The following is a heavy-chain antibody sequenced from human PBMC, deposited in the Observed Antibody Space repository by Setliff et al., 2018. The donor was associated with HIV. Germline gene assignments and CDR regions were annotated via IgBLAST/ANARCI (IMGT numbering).Heavy chain of an antibody. CDR1: GGSFSSHY. CDR3: ARGLHYHGSGSHRLGAFDI. J-gene: IGHJ3*02. D-gene: IGHD3-10*01. V-gene: IGHV4-34*01. Sequence: NPSETLSLTCTVSGGSFSSHYWSWIRQPPGKGLEWIGEIDHSGSTNYNSSLESRVTISRDMSKKQFSLKMTSVTAADAAVYFCARGLHYHGSGSHRLGAFDIWGRGTLVTVSS. CDR2: IDHSGST.